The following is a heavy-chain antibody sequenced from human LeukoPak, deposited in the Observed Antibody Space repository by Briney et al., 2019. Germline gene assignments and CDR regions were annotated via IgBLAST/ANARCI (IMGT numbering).Heavy chain of an antibody. D-gene: IGHD5-18*01. J-gene: IGHJ5*02. V-gene: IGHV1-69*13. CDR3: AGSYVDTAMAHEGWFDP. CDR1: GGIFSSYA. CDR2: IIPIFGTA. Sequence: ASVKVSCKASGGIFSSYAISWVRQAPGQGLEWMGGIIPIFGTANYAQKFQGRVTITADESTSTAYMELSSLRSEDTAVYYCAGSYVDTAMAHEGWFDPWGQGTLVTVSS.